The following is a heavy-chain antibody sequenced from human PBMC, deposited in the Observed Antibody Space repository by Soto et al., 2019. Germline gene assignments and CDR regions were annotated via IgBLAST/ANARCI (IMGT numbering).Heavy chain of an antibody. CDR2: MNPNSDNT. D-gene: IGHD3-3*01. J-gene: IGHJ4*02. CDR1: GYTFTSYD. Sequence: GASVKVSCKASGYTFTSYDINWVRQATGQGLEWMGWMNPNSDNTGYAQKFQGRVTMTRNTSISTAYMELSSLRSEDTAVYYCARVPRPFEWLLYFSEFGLPSPLDYWGQGTLVTVSS. V-gene: IGHV1-8*01. CDR3: ARVPRPFEWLLYFSEFGLPSPLDY.